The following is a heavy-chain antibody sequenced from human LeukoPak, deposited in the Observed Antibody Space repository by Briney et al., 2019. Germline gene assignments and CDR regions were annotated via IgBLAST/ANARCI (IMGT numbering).Heavy chain of an antibody. CDR1: GFTASSNY. CDR3: ARDNLYSSSRNKGDY. D-gene: IGHD6-13*01. V-gene: IGHV3-66*02. Sequence: GGSLRLSRAASGFTASSNYMSWVRQAPGKGLEWVSVIYSGGSTYYADSVKGRFTISRDNSKNTMYLQMNSLRAEDTAVYYCARDNLYSSSRNKGDYWGQGTLVTVSS. J-gene: IGHJ4*02. CDR2: IYSGGST.